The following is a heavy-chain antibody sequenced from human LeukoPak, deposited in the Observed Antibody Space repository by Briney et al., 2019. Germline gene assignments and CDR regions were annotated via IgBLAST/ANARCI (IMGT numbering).Heavy chain of an antibody. Sequence: GGSLRLSCAASGFTFSGYGMHWVRQAPGKGLEWVAVISYDGSNKYYADSVKGRFTISRDNSKNTLYLQMNSLRAEDTAVYYCAKDGGSLGLAAFDIWGQGTMVTVSS. CDR1: GFTFSGYG. D-gene: IGHD3-16*01. CDR3: AKDGGSLGLAAFDI. CDR2: ISYDGSNK. J-gene: IGHJ3*02. V-gene: IGHV3-30*18.